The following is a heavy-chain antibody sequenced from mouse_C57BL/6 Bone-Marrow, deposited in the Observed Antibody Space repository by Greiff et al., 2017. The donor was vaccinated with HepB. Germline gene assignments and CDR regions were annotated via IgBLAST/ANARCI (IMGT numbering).Heavy chain of an antibody. J-gene: IGHJ1*03. CDR2: IDPSDSYT. V-gene: IGHV1-59*01. CDR3: ARHHYGSSYGYFDV. CDR1: GYTFTSYW. D-gene: IGHD1-1*01. Sequence: QVQLQQPGAELVRPGTSVKLSCKASGYTFTSYWMHWVKQRPGQGLEWIGVIDPSDSYTNYNQKFKGKATLTVDTSSSTAYMQLSSLTSEDSAVYYCARHHYGSSYGYFDVWGTGTTVTVSS.